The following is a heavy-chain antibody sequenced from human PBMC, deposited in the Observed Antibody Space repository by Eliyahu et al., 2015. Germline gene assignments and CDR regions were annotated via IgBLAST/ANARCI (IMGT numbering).Heavy chain of an antibody. V-gene: IGHV1-3*01. CDR2: LNPATGDT. J-gene: IGHJ4*02. CDR1: GYAFKSFA. CDR3: ARAYYGDHYDS. Sequence: QVQLVQSGAEVKKPGASVNVSCKASGYAFKSFALHWVRQAPGXRPEWMGWLNPATGDTKYSQKFQARVTINRDTSASTAYMALSSLSSEDTAVYYCARAYYGDHYDSWGQGTLVSVTS. D-gene: IGHD4-17*01.